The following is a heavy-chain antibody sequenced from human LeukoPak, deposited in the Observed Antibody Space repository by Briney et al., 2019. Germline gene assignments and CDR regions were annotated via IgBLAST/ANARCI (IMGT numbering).Heavy chain of an antibody. Sequence: PSETLSLTCAVYGGSFSGYYWSWIRQPPGKGLEWIGEINHSGSTNYNPPLKSRVTISVDTSKNQFSLKLSSVTAADTAVYYCARGDAGGATYSYWGQGTLVTVSS. J-gene: IGHJ4*02. V-gene: IGHV4-34*01. D-gene: IGHD1-26*01. CDR3: ARGDAGGATYSY. CDR2: INHSGST. CDR1: GGSFSGYY.